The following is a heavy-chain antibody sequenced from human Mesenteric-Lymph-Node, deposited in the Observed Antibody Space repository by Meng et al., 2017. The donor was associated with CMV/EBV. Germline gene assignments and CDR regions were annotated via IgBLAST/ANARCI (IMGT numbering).Heavy chain of an antibody. D-gene: IGHD1-26*01. J-gene: IGHJ6*02. CDR1: GFTFNLYG. Sequence: GESLKIPRVDPGFTFNLYGMNWVRQAPGKGLEWVSSISSSCSFTFYPDSVKGRFPISRDNAKNSVYLQMNSLRAEDTAVYYCARDYSLRRSYYYYGMDVWGQGTTVTVSS. CDR3: ARDYSLRRSYYYYGMDV. CDR2: ISSSCSFT. V-gene: IGHV3-21*01.